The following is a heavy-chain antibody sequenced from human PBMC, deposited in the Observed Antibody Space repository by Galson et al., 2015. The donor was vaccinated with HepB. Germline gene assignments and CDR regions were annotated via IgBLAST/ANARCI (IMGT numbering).Heavy chain of an antibody. J-gene: IGHJ4*02. CDR2: IWYDGSNK. Sequence: LRLSCAASGFTFSSYGMHWVRQAPGKGLEWVAVIWYDGSNKYYADSVKGRFTISRDNSKNTLYLQMNSLRAEDTAVYYCAKDLGGWYFDYWGQGTLVTVSS. D-gene: IGHD6-19*01. V-gene: IGHV3-33*06. CDR3: AKDLGGWYFDY. CDR1: GFTFSSYG.